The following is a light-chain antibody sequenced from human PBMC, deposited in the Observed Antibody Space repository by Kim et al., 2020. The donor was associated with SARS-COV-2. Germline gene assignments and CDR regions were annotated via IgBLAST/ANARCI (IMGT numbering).Light chain of an antibody. CDR2: KAS. J-gene: IGKJ5*01. V-gene: IGKV1-5*03. Sequence: DIQMTQSPSTLSASVGDRVTITCRASQSISSWLAWYQQKPGKAPSLLIYKASNLESGVPSRFSGSGSGTEFTLTISSLQPDDFATYHYQQYKSYPITFGQGTRLEIK. CDR3: QQYKSYPIT. CDR1: QSISSW.